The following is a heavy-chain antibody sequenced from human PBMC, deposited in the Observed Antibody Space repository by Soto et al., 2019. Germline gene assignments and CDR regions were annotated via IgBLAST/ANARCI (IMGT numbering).Heavy chain of an antibody. CDR1: GFTFSSYS. Sequence: EVQLVESGGGLVKPVGSLRLSCAASGFTFSSYSMNWVRQAPGKGLEWVSSISSSSSYIYYADSVKGRFTISRDNAMNSLYLQMNSLRAEDTAVYYCARGFPGVAAAGTGAFDIWGQGTMVTVSS. D-gene: IGHD6-13*01. J-gene: IGHJ3*02. CDR3: ARGFPGVAAAGTGAFDI. CDR2: ISSSSSYI. V-gene: IGHV3-21*01.